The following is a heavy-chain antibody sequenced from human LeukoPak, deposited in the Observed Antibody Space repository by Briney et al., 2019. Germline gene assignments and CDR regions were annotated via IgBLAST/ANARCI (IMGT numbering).Heavy chain of an antibody. J-gene: IGHJ4*02. V-gene: IGHV3-7*03. D-gene: IGHD2-2*01. CDR1: GFTFSGFW. CDR3: ARAKPLCDY. Sequence: TGGSLRLSCAVSGFTFSGFWMSWSRQAPGKGLEWVASINSDGSEGYYADVVKGRFTISRDNAKNSLYLQINSLRAEDTAVYYCARAKPLCDYWGQGTLVTVSS. CDR2: INSDGSEG.